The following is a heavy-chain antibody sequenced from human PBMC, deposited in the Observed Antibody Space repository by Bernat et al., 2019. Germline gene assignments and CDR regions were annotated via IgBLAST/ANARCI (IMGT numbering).Heavy chain of an antibody. D-gene: IGHD2-2*01. CDR3: ARGKVPAANFYYGMDV. J-gene: IGHJ6*02. Sequence: EVQLVQSGAEVKKPGESLRISCKGSGYSFTSYWISWVRQMPGKGLEWMGRIDPSDSYTNYSPSFQGHFTISADKSISTAYLQWSSLKASDTAMYYCARGKVPAANFYYGMDVWGQGTTVTVSS. CDR2: IDPSDSYT. CDR1: GYSFTSYW. V-gene: IGHV5-10-1*03.